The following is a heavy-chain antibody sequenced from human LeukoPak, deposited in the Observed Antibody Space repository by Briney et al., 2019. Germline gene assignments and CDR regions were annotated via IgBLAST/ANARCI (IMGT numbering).Heavy chain of an antibody. V-gene: IGHV4-59*01. CDR2: IYYSGST. CDR1: GGSISSYY. D-gene: IGHD6-19*01. CDR3: ARETHESLAVGDY. Sequence: SETLSLTCTVSGGSISSYYWSWIRQPPGKGLEWIGYIYYSGSTNYNPSLKSRVTISVDTSKNQFSLKLSSVTAADTAVYYCARETHESLAVGDYWGQGTLVTVSS. J-gene: IGHJ4*02.